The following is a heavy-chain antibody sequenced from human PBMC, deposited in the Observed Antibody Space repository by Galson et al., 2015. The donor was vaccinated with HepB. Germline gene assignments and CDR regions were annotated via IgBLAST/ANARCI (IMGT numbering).Heavy chain of an antibody. J-gene: IGHJ3*02. D-gene: IGHD2-21*01. CDR2: IWYDGSNK. V-gene: IGHV3-33*01. CDR1: GFTFSSYG. CDR3: ARGPTVVIAIEDDAFDI. Sequence: SLRLSCAASGFTFSSYGMHWVRQAPGKGLEWVAVIWYDGSNKYYADSVKGRFTISRDNSKNTLYLQMNSLRAEDTAVYYCARGPTVVIAIEDDAFDIWGQGTMVTVSS.